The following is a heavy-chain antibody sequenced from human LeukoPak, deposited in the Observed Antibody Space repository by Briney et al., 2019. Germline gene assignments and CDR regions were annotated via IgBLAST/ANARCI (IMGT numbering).Heavy chain of an antibody. D-gene: IGHD1-26*01. CDR2: ISSSSSHI. V-gene: IGHV3-21*06. CDR1: GFTFSYYN. Sequence: GGSLRLSCAASGFTFSYYNMNWVRQAPGKGLEWFSSISSSSSHIYYADSVKGRFTISRDNAKNSLYLQMSSLRVEDTAVFYCVRAWGGGSYSDAFDIWGQGTMVTVSS. CDR3: VRAWGGGSYSDAFDI. J-gene: IGHJ3*02.